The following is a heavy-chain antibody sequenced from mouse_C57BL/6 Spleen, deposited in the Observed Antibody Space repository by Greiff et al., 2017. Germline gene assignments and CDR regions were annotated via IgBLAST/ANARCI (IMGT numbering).Heavy chain of an antibody. CDR2: IYPGDGDT. D-gene: IGHD2-4*01. V-gene: IGHV1-80*01. J-gene: IGHJ2*01. CDR3: ARALYYDYDEYYFDY. Sequence: VKLQQSGAELVKPGASVKISCKASGYAFSSYWMNWVKQRPGKGLEWIGQIYPGDGDTNYNGKFQGKATLTADKSSSTAYMQLSSLTSEDSAVYYCARALYYDYDEYYFDYWGQGTTLTVSS. CDR1: GYAFSSYW.